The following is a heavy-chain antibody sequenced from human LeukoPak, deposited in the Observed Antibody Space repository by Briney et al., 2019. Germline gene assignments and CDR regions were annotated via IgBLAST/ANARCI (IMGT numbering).Heavy chain of an antibody. V-gene: IGHV3-15*01. CDR2: MKSKTDGGTT. J-gene: IGHJ4*02. CDR3: TTYSAYDSIDY. CDR1: GFSFSEVW. D-gene: IGHD5-12*01. Sequence: GGSLRLSCAASGFSFSEVWMSWVRQAPGKGLEWVGRMKSKTDGGTTDYAAPVKGRITISRDDSKNTLYLQMNSLKTEDTAVYYCTTYSAYDSIDYWGQGTLVTVSS.